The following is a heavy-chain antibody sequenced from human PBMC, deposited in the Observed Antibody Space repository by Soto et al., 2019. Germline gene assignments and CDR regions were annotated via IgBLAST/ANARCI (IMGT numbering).Heavy chain of an antibody. CDR3: ARDLAAGTNSYSGMDA. D-gene: IGHD6-13*01. Sequence: GGSLRLSCAASGFTFSSYAMHWVRQAPGKGLEWVAVISYDGSNKYYADSVKGRFTISRDNSKNTLYLQMNSLRAEDTAVYYCARDLAAGTNSYSGMDAWGKGPTLTVSS. CDR1: GFTFSSYA. J-gene: IGHJ6*04. CDR2: ISYDGSNK. V-gene: IGHV3-30-3*01.